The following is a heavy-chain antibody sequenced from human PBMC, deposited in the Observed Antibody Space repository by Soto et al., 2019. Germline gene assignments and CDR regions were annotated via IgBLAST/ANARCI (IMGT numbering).Heavy chain of an antibody. CDR1: GFTFSSYA. J-gene: IGHJ4*02. D-gene: IGHD6-6*01. CDR2: IWYDGINK. CDR3: ARDMYSSSSWVFDF. V-gene: IGHV3-33*01. Sequence: GGSLRLSCAASGFTFSSYAMHWVRQAPGKGLEWVAVIWYDGINKYYSDSVKGRFTISRDNSKNTLYLQMNSLRAEDTAVYYCARDMYSSSSWVFDFWGQGTLVTVSS.